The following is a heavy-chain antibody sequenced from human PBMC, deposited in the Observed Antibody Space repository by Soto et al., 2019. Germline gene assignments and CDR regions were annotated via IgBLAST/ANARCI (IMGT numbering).Heavy chain of an antibody. CDR3: ARCYCIVGSCLTCWHFDR. V-gene: IGHV1-18*01. CDR2: GGPYVGKT. D-gene: IGHD3-3*02. CDR1: GYIFNNYG. J-gene: IGHJ2*01. Sequence: QGQLVQSGAEVRKPGASVKVSCQASGYIFNNYGLSWVRQVPGQGLEWVAWGGPYVGKTDYAPKFRDRFTTTADPTTNTAYMELRSLTSDDSALYYGARCYCIVGSCLTCWHFDRWGRGTLVSVSS.